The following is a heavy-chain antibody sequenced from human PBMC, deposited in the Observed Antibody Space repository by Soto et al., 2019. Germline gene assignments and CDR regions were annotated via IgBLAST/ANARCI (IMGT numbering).Heavy chain of an antibody. V-gene: IGHV3-7*01. Sequence: EVQLVESGGGLVQPGGSLRLSCVDSGFTFSSYWMSWVRQAPVKGLEWVGNIKQDGSEENYVDSVKGRFTISRDNAKNSMYLQMNSLRAGDTGVYYCARIAASGRGWDVWGQGTTVVVSS. J-gene: IGHJ6*02. D-gene: IGHD6-13*01. CDR2: IKQDGSEE. CDR3: ARIAASGRGWDV. CDR1: GFTFSSYW.